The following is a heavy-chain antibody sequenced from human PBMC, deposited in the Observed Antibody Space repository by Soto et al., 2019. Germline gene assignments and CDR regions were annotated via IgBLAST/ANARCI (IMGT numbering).Heavy chain of an antibody. Sequence: EVQLVESGGGLVQPGRSLRLSCAASGFTFDDYAMHWVRQAPGKGLEWVSGISWNSGSIGYADSVKGRFTISRDNAKNSLYLQMNSLRAEDTALYYCAKDSGMELDSEVKNDAFDIWGQGTMVTVSS. J-gene: IGHJ3*02. D-gene: IGHD6-13*01. CDR2: ISWNSGSI. CDR1: GFTFDDYA. V-gene: IGHV3-9*01. CDR3: AKDSGMELDSEVKNDAFDI.